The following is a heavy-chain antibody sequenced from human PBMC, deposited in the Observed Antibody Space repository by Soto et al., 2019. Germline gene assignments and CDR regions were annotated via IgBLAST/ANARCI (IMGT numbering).Heavy chain of an antibody. D-gene: IGHD3-16*01. CDR3: SRDRSQITLGGDVLHSFFDF. CDR1: GDSISRSGYH. J-gene: IGHJ4*02. Sequence: SETLSLTCTVSGDSISRSGYHWSWIRQQPGKGLEWIGYIYYSKSTSYVERTPYNPSLRSRVTISVDTSKNQFSLNLSSVTAADTAVYYCSRDRSQITLGGDVLHSFFDFWAQGTLVPVSS. V-gene: IGHV4-31*03. CDR2: IYYSKST.